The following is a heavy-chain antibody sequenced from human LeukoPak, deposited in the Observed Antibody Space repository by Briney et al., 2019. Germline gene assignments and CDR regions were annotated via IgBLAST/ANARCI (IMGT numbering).Heavy chain of an antibody. CDR1: GDSITSHY. Sequence: PSETLSLTCTVSGDSITSHYWSWVRQPPGGGREGVGYIYYSGNTNYNPSLKSRVTISVDRSKIQFSLKLSSVTAADTAVYFCARENSGGGNIYYRGHYFDYWGQGTLVTVSS. V-gene: IGHV4-59*11. D-gene: IGHD3-22*01. J-gene: IGHJ4*02. CDR3: ARENSGGGNIYYRGHYFDY. CDR2: IYYSGNT.